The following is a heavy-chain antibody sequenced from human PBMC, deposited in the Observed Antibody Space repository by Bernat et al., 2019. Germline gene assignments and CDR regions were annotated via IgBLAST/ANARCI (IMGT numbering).Heavy chain of an antibody. J-gene: IGHJ6*02. CDR3: ARDQGIAATGTINYGMDV. CDR2: IYYSGST. Sequence: QVQLQESGPGLVKPSETLSLTCTVSGGSISGYYWSWIRQPPGKGLEWIGYIYYSGSTNYNPSLKSRVTISVDTSKNQFSLELSTVTAADTAVYYCARDQGIAATGTINYGMDVWGQGTTVTVSS. D-gene: IGHD6-13*01. CDR1: GGSISGYY. V-gene: IGHV4-59*01.